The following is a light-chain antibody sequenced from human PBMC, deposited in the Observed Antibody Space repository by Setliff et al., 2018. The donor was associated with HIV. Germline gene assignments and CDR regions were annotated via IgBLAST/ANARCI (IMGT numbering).Light chain of an antibody. CDR2: EVV. CDR1: SSDIGSYSY. CDR3: CSNTGSNTYV. Sequence: QSALTQPRSVSGSPGQSVTISCTGTSSDIGSYSYVSWYQQSPDRAPKLIIFEVVKRPSGVPDRFSGSKSGNTAFLTISGLQTEDEADYYCCSNTGSNTYVFGTGTKVTVL. V-gene: IGLV2-11*01. J-gene: IGLJ1*01.